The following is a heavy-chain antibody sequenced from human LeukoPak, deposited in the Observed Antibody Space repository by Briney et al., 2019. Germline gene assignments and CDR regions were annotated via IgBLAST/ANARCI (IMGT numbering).Heavy chain of an antibody. CDR2: ISSSSSTI. J-gene: IGHJ4*02. D-gene: IGHD3-16*02. CDR1: GFTFSSYS. V-gene: IGHV3-48*01. CDR3: ARDPYYDYVWGSYQDY. Sequence: AGGSLRLSCAASGFTFSSYSMNWVRQAPGKGLEWVSYISSSSSTIYYADSVKGRFTISRDNAKNSLYLQMNSLRVEDTAVYYCARDPYYDYVWGSYQDYWGQGTLVTVSS.